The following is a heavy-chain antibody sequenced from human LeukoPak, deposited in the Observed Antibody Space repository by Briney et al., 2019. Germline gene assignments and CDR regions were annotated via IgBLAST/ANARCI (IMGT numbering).Heavy chain of an antibody. CDR1: GYTFTSYY. CDR3: ARVGDRVDTAMVAFYYYYYMDV. Sequence: ASVKVSCKASGYTFTSYYMHWVRQAPGQGLEWMGIINPSGGSTSYAQKFQGRVTMTRDMSTSTVYMELSSLRSEDTAVYYCARVGDRVDTAMVAFYYYYYMDVWGKGTTVTVSS. J-gene: IGHJ6*03. CDR2: INPSGGST. V-gene: IGHV1-46*01. D-gene: IGHD5-18*01.